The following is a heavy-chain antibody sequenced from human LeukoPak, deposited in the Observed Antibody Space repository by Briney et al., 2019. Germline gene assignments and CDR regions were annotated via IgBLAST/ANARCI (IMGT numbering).Heavy chain of an antibody. V-gene: IGHV1-2*02. J-gene: IGHJ4*02. Sequence: AASVKVSCKASGYTFTGYYMHWVRQAPGQGLEWMGWINPNSGGTNYAQKFQGRVTMTRDTSISTAYMELSRLRSDDTAVYYCARMVAAAGKGEDYWGQGTLVTVSS. D-gene: IGHD6-13*01. CDR3: ARMVAAAGKGEDY. CDR2: INPNSGGT. CDR1: GYTFTGYY.